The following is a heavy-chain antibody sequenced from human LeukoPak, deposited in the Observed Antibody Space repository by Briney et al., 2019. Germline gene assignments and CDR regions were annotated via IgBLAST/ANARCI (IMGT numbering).Heavy chain of an antibody. V-gene: IGHV3-23*01. D-gene: IGHD3-10*01. Sequence: GGSLRLSCAASGFTFSSYAMSWVRQAPGRGLEWVSAISGGGGSTYYADSVKGRFTIPRDNSKNTLYLQMNSLRAEDTAVYYCANSMVRGVTQYFQHWGQGTLVTVSS. CDR3: ANSMVRGVTQYFQH. CDR2: ISGGGGST. CDR1: GFTFSSYA. J-gene: IGHJ1*01.